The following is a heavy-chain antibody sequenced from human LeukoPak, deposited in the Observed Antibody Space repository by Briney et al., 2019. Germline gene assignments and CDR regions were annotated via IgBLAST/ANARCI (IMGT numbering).Heavy chain of an antibody. J-gene: IGHJ4*02. CDR3: ARGDVVVVPAASQFDY. V-gene: IGHV1-2*02. CDR1: GYTFTGYY. CDR2: INPNSGGT. D-gene: IGHD2-2*01. Sequence: ASVKVSCKAPGYTFTGYYMHWVRQAPGQGLEWMGWINPNSGGTNYAQKFQGRVTMTRDTSISTAYMELSRLRSDDTAVYYCARGDVVVVPAASQFDYWGQGTLVTVSS.